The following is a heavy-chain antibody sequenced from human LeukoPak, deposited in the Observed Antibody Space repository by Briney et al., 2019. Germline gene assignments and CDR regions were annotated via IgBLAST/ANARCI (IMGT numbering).Heavy chain of an antibody. J-gene: IGHJ4*02. CDR1: GFPFHNYP. CDR3: ARESRDGYNYIDH. V-gene: IGHV3-30*04. CDR2: ISHDEGKK. Sequence: GGSLRLSCEASGFPFHNYPMHWVRQAPGKGLEWLAVISHDEGKKYYADSVKGRITLSRDNSKNTLYLEMNSLRVEDTAVYYCARESRDGYNYIDHWGQGTLVTVSS. D-gene: IGHD5-24*01.